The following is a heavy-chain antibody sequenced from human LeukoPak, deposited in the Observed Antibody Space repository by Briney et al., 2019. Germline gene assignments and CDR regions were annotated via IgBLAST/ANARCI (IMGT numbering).Heavy chain of an antibody. CDR1: GFTISNYA. D-gene: IGHD2-15*01. CDR3: AREGFLRYYYYMDV. V-gene: IGHV3-30*04. Sequence: PGGSLRLSCAASGFTISNYAIHWVRQAPGKGLEWVAVISYDGSHKSYADSVKGRFSISRDNSKNTLHLQMNSLRAEDTAVYYCAREGFLRYYYYMDVWGKGTTVTVSS. CDR2: ISYDGSHK. J-gene: IGHJ6*03.